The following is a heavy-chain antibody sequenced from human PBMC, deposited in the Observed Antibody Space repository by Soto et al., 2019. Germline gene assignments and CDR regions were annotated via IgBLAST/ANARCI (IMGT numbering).Heavy chain of an antibody. J-gene: IGHJ5*01. CDR3: ARVHKNWFDS. Sequence: PGESLKASCKASGYNFTAFWIHWVRQMPGKGLEWLGKIDPSDSYTNYSPSFEGHVTISTDNSITTAYLQWSSLRASDTALYFCARVHKNWFDSWAQGTMVTVSS. CDR1: GYNFTAFW. V-gene: IGHV5-10-1*01. CDR2: IDPSDSYT.